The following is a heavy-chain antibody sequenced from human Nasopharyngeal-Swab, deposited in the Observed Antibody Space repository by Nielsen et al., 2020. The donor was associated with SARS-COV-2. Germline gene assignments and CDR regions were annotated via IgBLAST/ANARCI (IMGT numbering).Heavy chain of an antibody. J-gene: IGHJ4*02. V-gene: IGHV3-30*18. CDR2: ISYDGSHK. Sequence: GESLKIPCAASGFTFSSYAMSWVRQTPGKGLEWVALISYDGSHKYYADSVKGRFTISRDNSKNTLFLQINSLRAEDTAVYYCAKDGLRGGMITFGEVIEYYLDFWGQGTLVTVSS. CDR3: AKDGLRGGMITFGEVIEYYLDF. CDR1: GFTFSSYA. D-gene: IGHD3-16*02.